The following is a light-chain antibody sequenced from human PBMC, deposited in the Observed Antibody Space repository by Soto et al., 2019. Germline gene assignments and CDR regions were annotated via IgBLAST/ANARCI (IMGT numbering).Light chain of an antibody. CDR1: SSDVGGYNY. CDR2: EVS. CDR3: RSYTSRDSYV. V-gene: IGLV2-14*01. Sequence: QSVLTQPASVSGSPGQSITISCTGTSSDVGGYNYVSWYQQHPGKAPKLMIYEVSNRPSGVSNRFSGSKSGNTASLTISGLQAEDEADYYCRSYTSRDSYVFGTGTKLTVL. J-gene: IGLJ1*01.